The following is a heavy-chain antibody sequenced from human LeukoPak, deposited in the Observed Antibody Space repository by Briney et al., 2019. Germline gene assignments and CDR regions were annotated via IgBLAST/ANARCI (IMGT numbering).Heavy chain of an antibody. CDR2: IYSGGST. Sequence: PGGSLRLSCAASGFTVSSNYMSWVRQAPGRGLEWVSVIYSGGSTYYADSVKGRFTISRDNSKNTLYLQMNSLRVEDTAVYYCARERGSQGYFDYWGQGTLVTVSS. CDR1: GFTVSSNY. D-gene: IGHD1-26*01. J-gene: IGHJ4*02. V-gene: IGHV3-66*02. CDR3: ARERGSQGYFDY.